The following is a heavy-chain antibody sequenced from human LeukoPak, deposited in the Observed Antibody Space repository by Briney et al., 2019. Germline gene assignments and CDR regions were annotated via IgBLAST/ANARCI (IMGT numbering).Heavy chain of an antibody. D-gene: IGHD1-20*01. CDR2: IYYGGST. J-gene: IGHJ4*02. CDR1: GGSISSYY. V-gene: IGHV4-59*01. Sequence: PSETLSLTCSVSGGSISSYYWSWIRQPPGKGLEWIGCIYYGGSTNSNPSLKSRVTISADTSKNLFSLKLSSVTAADTAVYYCARDYNWNFDYWGQGTLVTVSS. CDR3: ARDYNWNFDY.